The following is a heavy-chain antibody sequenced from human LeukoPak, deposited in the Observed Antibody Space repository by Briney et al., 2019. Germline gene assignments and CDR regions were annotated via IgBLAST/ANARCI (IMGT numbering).Heavy chain of an antibody. V-gene: IGHV3-23*01. CDR3: AKQEWLGITSDY. D-gene: IGHD6-19*01. Sequence: GGSLRLSCAASGFTFSSYAMSWVSQAPGKGLEWVSAISGSGGSTYYADSVKGRFTISRDNSKNTLYLQMNSLRAEDTAVYYCAKQEWLGITSDYWGQGTLVTVSS. J-gene: IGHJ4*02. CDR2: ISGSGGST. CDR1: GFTFSSYA.